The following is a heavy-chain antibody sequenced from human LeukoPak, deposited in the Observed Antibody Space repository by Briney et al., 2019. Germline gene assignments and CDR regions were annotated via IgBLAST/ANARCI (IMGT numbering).Heavy chain of an antibody. J-gene: IGHJ4*02. CDR2: IYYSGST. V-gene: IGHV4-39*07. CDR1: GGSISSGNYY. CDR3: ARVKEQWPHYCCDY. D-gene: IGHD6-19*01. Sequence: KPSETLSLTCTVSGGSISSGNYYWGWIRQPPGKGLEWIGNIYYSGSTYYNPSLKSRVTISVDTSKNQFSLKLSSVTAADTALYYCARVKEQWPHYCCDYWGQGTLVTVSS.